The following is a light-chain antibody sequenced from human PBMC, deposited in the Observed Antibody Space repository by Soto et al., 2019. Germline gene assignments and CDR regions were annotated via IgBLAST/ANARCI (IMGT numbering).Light chain of an antibody. CDR3: QQRGGWPLT. J-gene: IGKJ4*01. CDR1: QGVGCF. V-gene: IGKV3-11*01. Sequence: EIVLTQSPATLSLSPGERAALSCRASQGVGCFLAWYQQKPGQAPRLLIYDASNRATGIPARFSGSGSGTDFTLAINNLEPEDFAVYYCQQRGGWPLTFGGGTKVEIK. CDR2: DAS.